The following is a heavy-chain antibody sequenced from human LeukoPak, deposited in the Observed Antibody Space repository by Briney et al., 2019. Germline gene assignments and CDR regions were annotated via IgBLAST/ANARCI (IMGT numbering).Heavy chain of an antibody. CDR2: VFYIGST. D-gene: IGHD6-19*01. Sequence: SETLSLTCTVSGSSISGYYWTWIRHPPGKGLEWIGYVFYIGSTNYNPSLQSRVTISLETSKNQFSLRLTSVTAADTAVYYCARQDSSGWLFDHWGQGTLVTVSS. J-gene: IGHJ4*02. V-gene: IGHV4-59*01. CDR3: ARQDSSGWLFDH. CDR1: GSSISGYY.